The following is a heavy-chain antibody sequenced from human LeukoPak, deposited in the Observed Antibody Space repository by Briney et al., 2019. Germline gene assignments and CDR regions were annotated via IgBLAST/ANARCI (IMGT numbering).Heavy chain of an antibody. CDR1: GGTFSSYA. CDR3: ARDPSAYSGSYFSDY. Sequence: SVKVSCKASGGTFSSYAISWVRQAPGQGLEWMGRIIPILGIANYAQKFQGRVTITADKSTSTAYMELSSLRSEDTAVYYCARDPSAYSGSYFSDYWGQGTLVTVSS. J-gene: IGHJ4*02. D-gene: IGHD1-26*01. CDR2: IIPILGIA. V-gene: IGHV1-69*04.